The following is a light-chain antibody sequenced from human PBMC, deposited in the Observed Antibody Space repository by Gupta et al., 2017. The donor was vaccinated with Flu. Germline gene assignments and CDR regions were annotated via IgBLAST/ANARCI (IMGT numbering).Light chain of an antibody. V-gene: IGKV1-16*01. CDR3: QQYNTYPFI. J-gene: IGKJ2*01. CDR1: QDVSNH. Sequence: DIKLSQSSSSVSALLGDRVTITCRASQDVSNHLAWFQQTPGKAPKSLIYAASSLQSGVPSRFSGSASGTDFTLTISSLQPEDFATYYCQQYNTYPFIFGQGTKLEIK. CDR2: AAS.